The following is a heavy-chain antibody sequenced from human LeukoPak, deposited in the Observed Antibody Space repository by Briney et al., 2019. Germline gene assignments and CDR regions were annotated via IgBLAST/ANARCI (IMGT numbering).Heavy chain of an antibody. V-gene: IGHV3-23*01. D-gene: IGHD5-18*01. J-gene: IGHJ6*03. CDR1: GFAFSSCA. CDR2: ISGSGVSP. CDR3: AKSPPTSRYSYGYISYYYMDV. Sequence: GGSLRLSCAASGFAFSSCAMTWVRQAPGKGLEWVSAISGSGVSPDYADSVSGRFTISRDNSKNTVYLQMNSLRAEDTATYYCAKSPPTSRYSYGYISYYYMDVWGRGTTVTLSS.